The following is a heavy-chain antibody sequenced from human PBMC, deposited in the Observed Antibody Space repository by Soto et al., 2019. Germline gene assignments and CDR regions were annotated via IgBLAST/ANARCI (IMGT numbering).Heavy chain of an antibody. CDR1: GGSISSGGYY. J-gene: IGHJ4*02. CDR3: ASNSYGYMFYDY. CDR2: IYYSGSA. V-gene: IGHV4-30-4*01. Sequence: SETLSLTCTVSGGSISSGGYYWSWIRQPPGKGLEWIGYIYYSGSACYNPSLKSRVTISVDTSKNQFSLKLSSVTAADTAVYYCASNSYGYMFYDYWGQGTLVTVSS. D-gene: IGHD5-18*01.